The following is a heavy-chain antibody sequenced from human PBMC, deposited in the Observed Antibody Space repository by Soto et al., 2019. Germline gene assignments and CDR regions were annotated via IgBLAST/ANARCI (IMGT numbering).Heavy chain of an antibody. J-gene: IGHJ3*02. V-gene: IGHV1-58*01. CDR2: IIIPGGGT. CDR1: GIIFSNSA. Sequence: QMQVVQSGPEVKKPGTSVTVSCKTSGIIFSNSAVQWVRQARGLRLEWLGYIIIPGGGTKYSQNLQGKITITRDMSTNTAYMELSSLRSEDTAIYYCAAELYSGGRCCSSDIWGQGTMITVSS. CDR3: AAELYSGGRCCSSDI. D-gene: IGHD2-15*01.